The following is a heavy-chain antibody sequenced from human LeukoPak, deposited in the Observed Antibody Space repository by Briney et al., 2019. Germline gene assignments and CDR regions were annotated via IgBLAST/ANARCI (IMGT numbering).Heavy chain of an antibody. D-gene: IGHD3-9*01. V-gene: IGHV1-2*02. Sequence: GASVKVSCKASGYIFSDYYMHWVRQAPGQGLEWMGWINPNSGGTNYAQKFQGRVTMTRDTSISTAYMELSRLRSDDTAVYYCAREGHPYYDILTGYWSDYWGQGTLVTVSS. CDR3: AREGHPYYDILTGYWSDY. J-gene: IGHJ4*02. CDR2: INPNSGGT. CDR1: GYIFSDYY.